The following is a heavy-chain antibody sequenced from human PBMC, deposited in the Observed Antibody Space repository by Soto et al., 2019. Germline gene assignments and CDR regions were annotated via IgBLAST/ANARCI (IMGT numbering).Heavy chain of an antibody. J-gene: IGHJ4*02. CDR3: ARGITGIFFDY. CDR2: IYYSGST. V-gene: IGHV4-31*03. CDR1: GGSISSGGYY. Sequence: SETLSLTCTVSGGSISSGGYYWSWIRQHPGKGLEWIGYIYYSGSTYYNPSLKSRVTISVDTSKNQFSLKLSSVTAADTAVYYCARGITGIFFDYWGQGTLVTVSS. D-gene: IGHD1-20*01.